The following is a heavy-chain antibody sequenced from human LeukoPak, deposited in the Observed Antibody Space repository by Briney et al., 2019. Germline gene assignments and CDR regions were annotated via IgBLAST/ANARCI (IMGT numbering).Heavy chain of an antibody. CDR3: ACSSTNYYYYGMDV. CDR1: GGSFSGYY. Sequence: PSGTLSLTCAVYGGSFSGYYWSWIRQPPGKGLEWIGEINHSGSTNYNPSLKSRVTISVDTSKNQFSLKLSSVTAADTAVYYCACSSTNYYYYGMDVWSQGTTVTVSS. V-gene: IGHV4-34*01. J-gene: IGHJ6*02. D-gene: IGHD2-2*01. CDR2: INHSGST.